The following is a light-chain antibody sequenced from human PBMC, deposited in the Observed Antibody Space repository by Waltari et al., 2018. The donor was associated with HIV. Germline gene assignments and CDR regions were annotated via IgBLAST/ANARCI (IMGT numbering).Light chain of an antibody. J-gene: IGLJ3*02. Sequence: YVLTQPPSVSVAPGRTATISCGGTRIATKSVHWYQQKSGQAPLLVIFYDSDRPSGIPEGFSGSNSGSAATLTINRVEAGDEADYFCQVWDETRNHVVFGGGTKLIAL. CDR1: RIATKS. CDR2: YDS. V-gene: IGLV3-21*04. CDR3: QVWDETRNHVV.